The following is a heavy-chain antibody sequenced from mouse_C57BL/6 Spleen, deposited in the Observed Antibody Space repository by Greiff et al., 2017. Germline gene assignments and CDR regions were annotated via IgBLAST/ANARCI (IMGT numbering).Heavy chain of an antibody. Sequence: VQLQQSGPELVKPGASVKISCKASGYTFTDYYMNWVKQSHGKSLEWIGDINPNNGGTSYNQKFKGKATLTVDKSSSTAYMELRSLTSEDSAVYYCAIHYGSSAFAYWGQGTLVTVSA. CDR2: INPNNGGT. D-gene: IGHD1-1*01. CDR3: AIHYGSSAFAY. CDR1: GYTFTDYY. V-gene: IGHV1-26*01. J-gene: IGHJ3*01.